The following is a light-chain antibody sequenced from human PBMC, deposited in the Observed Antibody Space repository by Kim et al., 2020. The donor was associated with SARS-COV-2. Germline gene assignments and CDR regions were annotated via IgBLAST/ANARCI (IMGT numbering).Light chain of an antibody. V-gene: IGKV3-20*01. Sequence: EIVLTQSPGTLSLSPGERATLFCRASQSVTSNYLAWYQQKPGQAPRLLIYGASSRATGIPDRFSGSGSGTEFTLTISRLEPEDSAVYYCQQYGSSPWTFGQGTKVDIK. CDR1: QSVTSNY. J-gene: IGKJ1*01. CDR2: GAS. CDR3: QQYGSSPWT.